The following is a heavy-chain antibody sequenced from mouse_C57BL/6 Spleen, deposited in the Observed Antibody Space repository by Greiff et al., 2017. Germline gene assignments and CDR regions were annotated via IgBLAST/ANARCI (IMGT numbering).Heavy chain of an antibody. CDR3: ASYGSSCAY. Sequence: EVMLVESGGGLVQPGGSLKLSCAASGFTFSDYGMAWVRQAPRKGPEWVAFISNLAYSIYYADTVTGRFTISGENAKNTLYLEMSSLRSEDTAMYYCASYGSSCAYWGQGTLVTVSA. CDR1: GFTFSDYG. CDR2: ISNLAYSI. J-gene: IGHJ3*01. D-gene: IGHD1-1*01. V-gene: IGHV5-15*01.